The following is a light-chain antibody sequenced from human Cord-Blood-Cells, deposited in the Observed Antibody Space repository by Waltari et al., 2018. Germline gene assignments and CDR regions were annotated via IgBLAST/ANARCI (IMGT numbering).Light chain of an antibody. Sequence: EIVLTQSPGTLSLSPGERATLSCRASQSFSSSYLAWYQQKPGQAPRLLIYGASSRATGIPDRFSGSGSVTYFTLTISRLEPEDFAVYYCQQYGSSPPYTFGQGTKLEIK. CDR1: QSFSSSY. V-gene: IGKV3-20*01. CDR3: QQYGSSPPYT. CDR2: GAS. J-gene: IGKJ2*01.